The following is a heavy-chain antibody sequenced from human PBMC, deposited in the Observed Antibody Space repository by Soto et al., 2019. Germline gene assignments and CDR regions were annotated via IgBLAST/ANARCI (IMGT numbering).Heavy chain of an antibody. V-gene: IGHV4-59*01. Sequence: SETLSLTFTVSGGSISSYYWSWIRQPPGKGLEWIGYIYYSGSTNYNPSLKSRVTISVDTSKNQFSLKLSSVTAADTAVYYCARDRIGVGHDVDTAMVGYFDYWGQGTLVTVSS. D-gene: IGHD5-18*01. J-gene: IGHJ4*02. CDR1: GGSISSYY. CDR2: IYYSGST. CDR3: ARDRIGVGHDVDTAMVGYFDY.